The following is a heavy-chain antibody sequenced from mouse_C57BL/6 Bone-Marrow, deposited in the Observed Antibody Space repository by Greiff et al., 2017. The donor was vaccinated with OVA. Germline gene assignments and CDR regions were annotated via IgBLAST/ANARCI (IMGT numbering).Heavy chain of an antibody. D-gene: IGHD2-3*01. J-gene: IGHJ2*01. CDR2: INPNNGGT. Sequence: EVQLQQSGPELVKPGASVKIPCKASGYTFTDYNMDWVKQSHGKSLEWIGDINPNNGGTIYNQKFKGKATLTVDKSSSTAYMEHRSLTSEDTAVYYCARLGDGLGFDYWGQGTTLTVSS. CDR3: ARLGDGLGFDY. V-gene: IGHV1-18*01. CDR1: GYTFTDYN.